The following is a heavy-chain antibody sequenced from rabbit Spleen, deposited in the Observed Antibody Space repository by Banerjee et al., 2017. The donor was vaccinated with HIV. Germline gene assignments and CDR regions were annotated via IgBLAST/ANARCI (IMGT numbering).Heavy chain of an antibody. CDR1: GFSFSDRDV. CDR2: INTATGKA. CDR3: ASAYSDIYFNL. J-gene: IGHJ4*01. D-gene: IGHD6-1*01. Sequence: QEQLEESGGGLVKPEGSLTLTCKASGFSFSDRDVMCWVRQAPGKGLEWIACINTATGKAVYASWAKGRFTISKTSSTTVTLQMTSLTAADTATYFCASAYSDIYFNLWGPGTLVTVS. V-gene: IGHV1S45*01.